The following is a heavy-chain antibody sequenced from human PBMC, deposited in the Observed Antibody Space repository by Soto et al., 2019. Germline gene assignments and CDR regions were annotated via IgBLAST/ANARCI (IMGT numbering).Heavy chain of an antibody. V-gene: IGHV4-59*01. D-gene: IGHD1-26*01. CDR3: ARVIVPAENWLDP. J-gene: IGHJ5*02. CDR2: IYYSGST. Sequence: SETLSLTCTVSGGSISSYYWSWIRQPPGKGLEWIGYIYYSGSTNYNPSLKSRVTISVDTSKNQFSLKLSSVTAADTAVYYCARVIVPAENWLDPWGQGTLVTVYS. CDR1: GGSISSYY.